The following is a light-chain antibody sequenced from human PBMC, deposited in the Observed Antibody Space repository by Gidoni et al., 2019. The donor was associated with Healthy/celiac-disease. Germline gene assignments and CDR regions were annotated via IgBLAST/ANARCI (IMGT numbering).Light chain of an antibody. Sequence: DIVMTQSPLSLPVTPGEPASISCRSSQSLLHSNGYNYLDWYLQKPGQSPQLLIYLGSNLASGVPYRFSGSGSGTDFTLKISRVEAEDVGVYYCMQALQTPRLTFGGGTKVEIK. J-gene: IGKJ4*01. CDR1: QSLLHSNGYNY. V-gene: IGKV2-28*01. CDR3: MQALQTPRLT. CDR2: LGS.